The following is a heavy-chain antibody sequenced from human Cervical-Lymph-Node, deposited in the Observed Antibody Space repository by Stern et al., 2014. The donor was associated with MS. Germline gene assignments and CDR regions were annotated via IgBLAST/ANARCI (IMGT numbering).Heavy chain of an antibody. V-gene: IGHV2-5*01. Sequence: QVTLRESGPTLVKPTQTLTLTCTFSGFSLTTSGVGVGWIRQPPGKALEWLVLIYWNGDKRFSPTRKRRLPITKDTSKNQVVLTMTNMDPVDTATYYCGHSPATLAMGVDYWGQGSLVTVSS. CDR3: GHSPATLAMGVDY. CDR1: GFSLTTSGVG. D-gene: IGHD2-2*01. J-gene: IGHJ4*02. CDR2: IYWNGDK.